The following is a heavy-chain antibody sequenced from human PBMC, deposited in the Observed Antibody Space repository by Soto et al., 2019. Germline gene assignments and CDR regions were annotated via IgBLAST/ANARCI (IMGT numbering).Heavy chain of an antibody. CDR1: GFTFSSYA. Sequence: PGGSLRLSCAASGFTFSSYAMHWVRQAPGKGLEWVAVISYDGSNKYYADSVKGRFTISRDNSKNTLYLQMNSLRAEDTAVYYCARARKTIFPFDYWGQGTLVTVSS. V-gene: IGHV3-30-3*01. D-gene: IGHD3-3*01. CDR3: ARARKTIFPFDY. CDR2: ISYDGSNK. J-gene: IGHJ4*02.